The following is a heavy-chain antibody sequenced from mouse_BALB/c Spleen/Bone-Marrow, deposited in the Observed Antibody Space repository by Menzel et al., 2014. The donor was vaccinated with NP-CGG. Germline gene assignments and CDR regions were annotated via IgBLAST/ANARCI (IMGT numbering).Heavy chain of an antibody. J-gene: IGHJ3*01. CDR1: GFSLSRYS. Sequence: VMLVESGPGLVAPSQSLSITCTVSGFSLSRYSVHWVRQPPGKGLEWLGMIWGGGSTDYNSALKSRLSISKDNSKSQIYIKMNSLQTEDTAMYCCPRTGNYPAWFAYWGQGTLVTVSA. V-gene: IGHV2-6-4*01. CDR3: PRTGNYPAWFAY. D-gene: IGHD2-1*01. CDR2: IWGGGST.